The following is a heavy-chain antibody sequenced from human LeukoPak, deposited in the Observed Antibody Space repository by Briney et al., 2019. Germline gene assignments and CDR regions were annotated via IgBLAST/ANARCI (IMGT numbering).Heavy chain of an antibody. D-gene: IGHD3-22*01. CDR3: AREGDSY. Sequence: ASVKVSCKASGYTFTSYGISWVRQAPGQGLEWMGWISAYNGNTDYAQKFQGRVTMTRDTSTSTVYMELSSLRSEDTAVYYCAREGDSYWGQGTLVTVSS. CDR2: ISAYNGNT. CDR1: GYTFTSYG. J-gene: IGHJ4*02. V-gene: IGHV1-18*01.